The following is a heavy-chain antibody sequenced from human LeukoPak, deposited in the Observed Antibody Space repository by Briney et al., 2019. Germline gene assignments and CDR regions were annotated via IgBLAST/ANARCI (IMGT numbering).Heavy chain of an antibody. D-gene: IGHD6-19*01. V-gene: IGHV3-30*02. CDR3: AKDPVAGAPAYYFDN. J-gene: IGHJ4*02. CDR2: LRYDGRNQ. CDR1: GFTFNSYG. Sequence: GGSLRLSCVASGFTFNSYGMNWVRQAPGKELEWVSFLRYDGRNQHYADSVGGRFTVSRDNPNNTLYLQMNSLRPEDTAAYYCAKDPVAGAPAYYFDNWGQGTLVTVSS.